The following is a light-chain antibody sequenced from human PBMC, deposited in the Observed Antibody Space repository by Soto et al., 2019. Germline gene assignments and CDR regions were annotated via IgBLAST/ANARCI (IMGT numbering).Light chain of an antibody. CDR1: QSVSSSY. J-gene: IGKJ2*01. V-gene: IGKV3-20*01. Sequence: EIVLTQSPGTLSLSPGERATLSCRPSQSVSSSYLAWYQQKPGQAPRLLIYGASSRATGIPDRFSGSGSGTDFTLTISRLEPEDFAVYYCQQYGSSPPTFGQGTKLEIK. CDR3: QQYGSSPPT. CDR2: GAS.